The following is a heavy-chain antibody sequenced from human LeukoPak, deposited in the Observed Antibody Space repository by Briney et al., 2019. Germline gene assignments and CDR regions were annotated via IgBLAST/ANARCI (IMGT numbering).Heavy chain of an antibody. Sequence: GGSLRLSCAASGFIFSSYGMKWVRQSPGKGLEGVSSISSSRYYIYYADSAKGRFTISRDNAKNSLYLQMNSLRAEDTAVYYCARGGYFDWLRAFDIWGQGTMVTVSS. CDR3: ARGGYFDWLRAFDI. CDR2: ISSSRYYI. V-gene: IGHV3-21*01. J-gene: IGHJ3*02. D-gene: IGHD3-9*01. CDR1: GFIFSSYG.